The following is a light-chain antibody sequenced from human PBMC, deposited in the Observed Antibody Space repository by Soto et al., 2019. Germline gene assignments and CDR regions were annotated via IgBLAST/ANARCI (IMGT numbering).Light chain of an antibody. CDR1: QSVSVD. Sequence: EIVMTQSPATLSVSPGERVTLSCRASQSVSVDLAWYQQRPGQAPRLLIYGASTRATGIPVRFSGSGSGTEFSLTISSLQSEDFAFYYCQQYNNWPPWTFGQGTKVDIX. V-gene: IGKV3-15*01. CDR2: GAS. J-gene: IGKJ1*01. CDR3: QQYNNWPPWT.